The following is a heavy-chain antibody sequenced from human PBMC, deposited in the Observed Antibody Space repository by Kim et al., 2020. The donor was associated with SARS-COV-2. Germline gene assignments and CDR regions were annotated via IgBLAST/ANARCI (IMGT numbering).Heavy chain of an antibody. D-gene: IGHD7-27*01. Sequence: GGSLRLSCAASGFTFSSYAMSWVRQAPGKGLEWVSAISGSGGSTYYADSVKGRFTISRDNSKNTLYLQMNSLRAEDTAVYYCKLAFRTGDYPFDYWGQGTLVTVSS. J-gene: IGHJ4*02. CDR1: GFTFSSYA. CDR2: ISGSGGST. V-gene: IGHV3-23*01. CDR3: KLAFRTGDYPFDY.